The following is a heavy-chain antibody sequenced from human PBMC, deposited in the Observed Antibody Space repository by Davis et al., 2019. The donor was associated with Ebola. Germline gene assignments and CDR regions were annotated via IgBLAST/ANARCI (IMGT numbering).Heavy chain of an antibody. Sequence: GESLKISCAVSGLTFSSCAMSWVRQAPGKGLEWVSGMSASGYSTHYAESVKGRYTISRDRSKNTLYLQMSSLRAEDTAVYYCAKSIPHDWNDVVAFDIWGQGTMVTVSS. CDR1: GLTFSSCA. CDR2: MSASGYST. J-gene: IGHJ3*02. CDR3: AKSIPHDWNDVVAFDI. D-gene: IGHD1-1*01. V-gene: IGHV3-23*01.